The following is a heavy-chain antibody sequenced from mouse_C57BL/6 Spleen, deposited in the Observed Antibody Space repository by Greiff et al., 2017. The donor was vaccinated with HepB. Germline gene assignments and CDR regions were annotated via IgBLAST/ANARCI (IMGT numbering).Heavy chain of an antibody. D-gene: IGHD1-1*01. Sequence: VQLQESGAELVRPGASVTLSCKASGYTFTDYEMHWVKQTPVHGLEWIGAIDPETGGTAYNQKFKGKAILTADKSSSTAYMELRSLTSEDSAVYYCTTVVGDWGQGTTLTVSS. CDR3: TTVVGD. J-gene: IGHJ2*01. CDR2: IDPETGGT. V-gene: IGHV1-15*01. CDR1: GYTFTDYE.